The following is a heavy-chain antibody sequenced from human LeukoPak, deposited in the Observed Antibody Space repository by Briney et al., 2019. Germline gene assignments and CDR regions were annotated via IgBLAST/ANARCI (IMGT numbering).Heavy chain of an antibody. Sequence: KPGGSLRLSCAASGFTFSSYTMNWVRQAPGKGLEWVSSMSSSSSYIYYADSVKGRFTISRDNAKNSLYLQMNSLRAEDTAVYYCVREETYYNILTGYNLYYFDYWGQGTLVTVSS. CDR2: MSSSSSYI. J-gene: IGHJ4*02. CDR3: VREETYYNILTGYNLYYFDY. CDR1: GFTFSSYT. D-gene: IGHD3-9*01. V-gene: IGHV3-21*01.